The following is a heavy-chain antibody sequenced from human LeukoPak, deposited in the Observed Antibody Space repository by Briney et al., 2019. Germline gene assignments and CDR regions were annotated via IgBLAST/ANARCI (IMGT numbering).Heavy chain of an antibody. Sequence: GGSLRLSCAASGFTFGDSPMYWMRQAPGKGLEWVSAISGSGGSTYYADSVKGRFTISRDNSKNTLYLQMNSLRAEDTAVYYCAKDREGHYGDYASNDAFDIWGQGTMVTVSS. J-gene: IGHJ3*02. D-gene: IGHD4-17*01. CDR2: ISGSGGST. CDR3: AKDREGHYGDYASNDAFDI. V-gene: IGHV3-23*01. CDR1: GFTFGDSP.